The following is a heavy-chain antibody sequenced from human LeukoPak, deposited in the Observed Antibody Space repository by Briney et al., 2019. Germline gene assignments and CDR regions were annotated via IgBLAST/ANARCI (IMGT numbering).Heavy chain of an antibody. J-gene: IGHJ6*02. CDR3: ARGTDSSGWYDYYYYGMDV. CDR2: INHSGST. D-gene: IGHD6-19*01. CDR1: GGPFSGYY. Sequence: SETLSLTCAVYGGPFSGYYWSWIRQPPGKGLEWIGEINHSGSTNYNPSLKSRVTISVDTSKNQFSLKLSSVTAADTAVYYCARGTDSSGWYDYYYYGMDVWGQGTTVTVSS. V-gene: IGHV4-34*01.